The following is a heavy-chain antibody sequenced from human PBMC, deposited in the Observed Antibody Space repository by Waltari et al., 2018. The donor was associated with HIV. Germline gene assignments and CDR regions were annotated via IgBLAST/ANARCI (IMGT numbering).Heavy chain of an antibody. CDR1: GFTFSDAW. V-gene: IGHV3-15*01. D-gene: IGHD3-3*01. J-gene: IGHJ4*02. CDR2: IKNKKFGGAT. Sequence: EVQLVESGGGLVEAGGSLRLSCAASGFTFSDAWMNWVRQAPGQGLEWVAVIKNKKFGGATDYNAPVKGRFTISRDDSKNTLFLQMNGLKTEDTAVYYCLTGHGVTGARDYWGQGTLVTVSS. CDR3: LTGHGVTGARDY.